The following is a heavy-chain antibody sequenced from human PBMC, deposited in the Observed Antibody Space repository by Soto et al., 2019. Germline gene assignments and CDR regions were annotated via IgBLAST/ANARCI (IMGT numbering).Heavy chain of an antibody. Sequence: LSLTCAVSGGSISSGGYSWSWIRQPPGKGLEWIGYIYHSGSTYYNPSLKSRVTISVDTSKNQFSLKLSSVTAADTAVYYCARRGRRGNNWDDFDYWGQGTLVTVSS. CDR1: GGSISSGGYS. V-gene: IGHV4-30-2*01. CDR3: ARRGRRGNNWDDFDY. CDR2: IYHSGST. J-gene: IGHJ4*02. D-gene: IGHD1-1*01.